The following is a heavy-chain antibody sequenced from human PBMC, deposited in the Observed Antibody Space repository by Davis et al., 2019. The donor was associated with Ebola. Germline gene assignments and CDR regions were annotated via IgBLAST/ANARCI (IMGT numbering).Heavy chain of an antibody. Sequence: GGSLRLSCAASGFPFRSYTMNWARQAPGKGLEWVSSISSDGSYIFYSDSAKGRFTISRDNAKNSLYLQMNSLKAEDTAVYFCATSESFFDYAAYFHYWGQGTLLTVSS. V-gene: IGHV3-21*06. CDR1: GFPFRSYT. CDR2: ISSDGSYI. D-gene: IGHD3-16*01. J-gene: IGHJ4*02. CDR3: ATSESFFDYAAYFHY.